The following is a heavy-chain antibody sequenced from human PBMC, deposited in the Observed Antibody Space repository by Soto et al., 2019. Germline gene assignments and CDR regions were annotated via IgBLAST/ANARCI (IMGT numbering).Heavy chain of an antibody. CDR3: AREQIAVSAPLDY. J-gene: IGHJ4*02. V-gene: IGHV3-23*01. Sequence: EVQLLESGGGLVQPGGSLRLSCVASGFTLNSYAMNWVRQAPGKGLEWVSAVRESGGGTYYADSVRGRFTISRDNSKNTLYLRMNSLRVEDTAVYYCAREQIAVSAPLDYWGQGTLVTVSS. CDR1: GFTLNSYA. D-gene: IGHD6-19*01. CDR2: VRESGGGT.